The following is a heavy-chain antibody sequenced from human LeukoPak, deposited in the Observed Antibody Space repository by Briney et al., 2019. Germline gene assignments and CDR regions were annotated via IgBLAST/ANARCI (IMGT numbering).Heavy chain of an antibody. D-gene: IGHD6-6*01. CDR1: GYSFTSYW. CDR2: IYPGDSDT. V-gene: IGHV5-51*01. Sequence: PGESLKISCQGSGYSFTSYWIGWVRQMPGKGLEWMGIIYPGDSDTRYSPSFQGQVTISADESLSTAYLQWSSLKASDTAMYYCARPRASGYSSSRGPFDIWGQGTMVTVSS. CDR3: ARPRASGYSSSRGPFDI. J-gene: IGHJ3*02.